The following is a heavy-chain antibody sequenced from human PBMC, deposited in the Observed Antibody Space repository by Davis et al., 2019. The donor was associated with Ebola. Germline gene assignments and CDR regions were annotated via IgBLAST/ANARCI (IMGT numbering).Heavy chain of an antibody. CDR2: ISSSSSYI. J-gene: IGHJ5*02. CDR3: AKAIFPAGAAVTVDH. CDR1: GFTFSSYS. D-gene: IGHD6-25*01. V-gene: IGHV3-21*04. Sequence: GESLKISCAASGFTFSSYSMNWVRQAPGKGLEWVSSISSSSSYIYYADSVKGRFTTSRDNAKNSLCLQMNSLRAEDTAVYYCAKAIFPAGAAVTVDHWGLGTLLIVSS.